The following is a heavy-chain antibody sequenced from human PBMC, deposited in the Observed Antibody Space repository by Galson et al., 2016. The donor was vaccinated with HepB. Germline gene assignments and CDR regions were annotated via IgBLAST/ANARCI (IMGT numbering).Heavy chain of an antibody. Sequence: SLRLSCAASGFAFGDYGVNWVRQAPGKGLGWVSFIISTAYGGTTEYAASVKGRFSISRDGSKSIAYLQMSNLKIEDTAVYYCTRELIRSTPVRGVIPYYFDYWGQGTLVTVSS. CDR1: GFAFGDYG. J-gene: IGHJ4*02. CDR3: TRELIRSTPVRGVIPYYFDY. V-gene: IGHV3-49*04. D-gene: IGHD3-10*01. CDR2: IISTAYGGTT.